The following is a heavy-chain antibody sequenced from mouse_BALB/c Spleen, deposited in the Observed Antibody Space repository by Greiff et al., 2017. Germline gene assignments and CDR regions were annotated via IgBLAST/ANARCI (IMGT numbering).Heavy chain of an antibody. D-gene: IGHD2-1*01. CDR1: GFAFSSYD. Sequence: EVKLMESGGGLVKPGGSLKLSCAASGFAFSSYDMSWVRQTPEKRLEWVAYISSGGGSTYYPDTVKGRFTISRDNAKNTLYLQMSSLKSEDTAMYYCARLHYGKHGFAYWGQGTLVTVSA. CDR2: ISSGGGST. V-gene: IGHV5-12-1*01. CDR3: ARLHYGKHGFAY. J-gene: IGHJ3*01.